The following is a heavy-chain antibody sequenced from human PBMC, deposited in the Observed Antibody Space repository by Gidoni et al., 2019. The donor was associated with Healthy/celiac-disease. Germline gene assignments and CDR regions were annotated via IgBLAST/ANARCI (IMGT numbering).Heavy chain of an antibody. J-gene: IGHJ6*02. CDR1: GRSISSGDYY. CDR3: ARDNCSSTSCYFYYYYGMDV. Sequence: QVQLQESCPGLVKPSQTLSLTCTVSGRSISSGDYYWSWIRQPPGKGLEWIGYIYYSGSTYYNPSLKSRVTISVDTSKNQFSLKLSSVTAADTAVYYCARDNCSSTSCYFYYYYGMDVWGQGTTVTVSS. V-gene: IGHV4-30-4*01. CDR2: IYYSGST. D-gene: IGHD2-2*01.